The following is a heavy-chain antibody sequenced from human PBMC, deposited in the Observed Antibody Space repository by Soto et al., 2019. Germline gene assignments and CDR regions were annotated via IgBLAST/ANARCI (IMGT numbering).Heavy chain of an antibody. Sequence: SVKVSCKASGFTFTSSAVQWVRQARGQRLEWIGWIVVGSGNTNYAQKFQERVTITRDMSTSTAYMELSSLRSEDTAVYYCAAGYYDSSGGGYYYYYGMDVWGQGTTVTVSS. CDR3: AAGYYDSSGGGYYYYYGMDV. V-gene: IGHV1-58*01. D-gene: IGHD3-22*01. CDR2: IVVGSGNT. CDR1: GFTFTSSA. J-gene: IGHJ6*02.